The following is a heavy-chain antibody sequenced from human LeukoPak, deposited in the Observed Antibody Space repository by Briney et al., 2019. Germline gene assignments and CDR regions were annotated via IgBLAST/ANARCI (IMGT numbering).Heavy chain of an antibody. J-gene: IGHJ4*02. V-gene: IGHV3-49*04. D-gene: IGHD2-2*01. CDR2: IRSQAYSGTT. CDR1: GFTFSAYA. Sequence: GGSLRLSCEASGFTFSAYAMTWVRQAPGRGLEWVGFIRSQAYSGTTEYATSVKDRFTISRDDSKSIAYLQMNSLKTEDTAVYYCTRDIVSISQPYYFDYWGQGTLVTVSS. CDR3: TRDIVSISQPYYFDY.